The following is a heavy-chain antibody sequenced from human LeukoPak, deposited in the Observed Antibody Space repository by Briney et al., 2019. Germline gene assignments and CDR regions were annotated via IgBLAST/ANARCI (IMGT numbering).Heavy chain of an antibody. CDR2: INHSGST. J-gene: IGHJ4*02. Sequence: SETLSLTCAVYGGSFSGYYWSWIRQPPGKGLEWIGEINHSGSTNYDPSPKSRVTISVDTSKNQFSLKLSSVTAADTAVYYCAKAGIAAAGNARNFDYWGQGTLVTVSS. CDR1: GGSFSGYY. D-gene: IGHD6-13*01. CDR3: AKAGIAAAGNARNFDY. V-gene: IGHV4-34*01.